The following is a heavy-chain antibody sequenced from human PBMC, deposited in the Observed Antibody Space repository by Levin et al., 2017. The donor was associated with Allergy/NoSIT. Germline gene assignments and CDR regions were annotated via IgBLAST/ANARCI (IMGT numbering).Heavy chain of an antibody. J-gene: IGHJ3*02. D-gene: IGHD3-10*01. Sequence: PSETLSLTCTVSGASVSSRPYYWNWIRQPPGKGLEWIGFISGSGSTNYNPSLKSRVTISVDTSKNQFSLKLSSVTTADTAVYYCARDYYGSGRSWVAFDIWGQGTTVTVFS. CDR2: ISGSGST. CDR1: GASVSSRPYY. V-gene: IGHV4-61*01. CDR3: ARDYYGSGRSWVAFDI.